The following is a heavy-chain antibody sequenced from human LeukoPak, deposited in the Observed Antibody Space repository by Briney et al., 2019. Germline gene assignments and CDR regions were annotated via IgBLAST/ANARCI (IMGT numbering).Heavy chain of an antibody. J-gene: IGHJ4*02. CDR1: GGSFSGYY. Sequence: SETLSLTCAVYGGSFSGYYWSWIRQPPGKGLEWIGEINHSGSTNYNPSLKSRVTISVGTSKNQFFLKLSSVTAADTAVYYCARASSNYEVDYWGQGTLVTVSS. D-gene: IGHD3-3*01. V-gene: IGHV4-34*01. CDR2: INHSGST. CDR3: ARASSNYEVDY.